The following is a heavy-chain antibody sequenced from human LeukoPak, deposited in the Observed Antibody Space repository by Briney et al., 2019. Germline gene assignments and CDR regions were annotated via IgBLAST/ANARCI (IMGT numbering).Heavy chain of an antibody. CDR2: INPNSGGT. Sequence: ASVKVSCKASGYTFTGYYMHWVRQAPGQGLDWMGWINPNSGGTNYAQKFQGRVTMTRDTSISTAYMELSRLRSDDTAVYYCARAHSLGVVAAAIYEEHWGQGTLVTVSS. D-gene: IGHD2-2*02. J-gene: IGHJ4*02. CDR1: GYTFTGYY. CDR3: ARAHSLGVVAAAIYEEH. V-gene: IGHV1-2*02.